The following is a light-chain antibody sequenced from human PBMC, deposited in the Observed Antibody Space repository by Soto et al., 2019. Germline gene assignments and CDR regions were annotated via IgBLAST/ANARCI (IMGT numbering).Light chain of an antibody. Sequence: EIVLTQSPATLSLSPGERATLSCRASQSVSTYLAWYQQKPGHAPRLLIYEASNRATGIPARFSGSGSETDLTLTISSLEPEDFAVYYCQQRNIWPPLFTFGPGTKVDVK. J-gene: IGKJ3*01. V-gene: IGKV3-11*01. CDR3: QQRNIWPPLFT. CDR2: EAS. CDR1: QSVSTY.